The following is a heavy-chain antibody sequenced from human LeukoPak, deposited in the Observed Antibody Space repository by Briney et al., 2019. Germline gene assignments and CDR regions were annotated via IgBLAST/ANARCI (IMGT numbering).Heavy chain of an antibody. CDR1: GDSISSGGYY. Sequence: SETLSLTCTVSGDSISSGGYYWSWIRQPPGKGLEWIGYINDSGSTYYNPSLKSRVTMSVDRPKNQFSLKLSSVTAADTAVYYCARDKQPGDYWGQGTLVTVSS. V-gene: IGHV4-30-2*01. CDR3: ARDKQPGDY. CDR2: INDSGST. J-gene: IGHJ4*02. D-gene: IGHD1-14*01.